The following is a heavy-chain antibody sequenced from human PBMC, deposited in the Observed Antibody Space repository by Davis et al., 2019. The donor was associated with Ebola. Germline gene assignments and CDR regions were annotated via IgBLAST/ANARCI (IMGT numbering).Heavy chain of an antibody. J-gene: IGHJ3*02. CDR2: ISAYNGNT. D-gene: IGHD5-24*01. Sequence: AASVKVSCKASGYTFTSYGISWVRQAPGQGLEWMGWISAYNGNTNYAQKFQGRVTMTRDTSTSTVYMELSSLRSEDTAVYYCARGTGRWLQYDAFDIWGQGTMVTVSS. CDR3: ARGTGRWLQYDAFDI. CDR1: GYTFTSYG. V-gene: IGHV1-18*01.